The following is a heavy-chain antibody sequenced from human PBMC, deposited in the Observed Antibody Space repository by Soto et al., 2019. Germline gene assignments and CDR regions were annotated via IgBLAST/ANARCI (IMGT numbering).Heavy chain of an antibody. V-gene: IGHV3-23*01. CDR2: ISGSGGST. CDR3: ARYIVVVTATYAFDI. CDR1: GFTFSSYS. Sequence: PGGSLILSCAASGFTFSSYSMSWVRQAPGKGLEWVSAISGSGGSTYYADSVKGRFTISRGNSKNTLYLQMNSLRAEDTAVYYCARYIVVVTATYAFDIWGQGTMVTVSS. D-gene: IGHD2-21*02. J-gene: IGHJ3*02.